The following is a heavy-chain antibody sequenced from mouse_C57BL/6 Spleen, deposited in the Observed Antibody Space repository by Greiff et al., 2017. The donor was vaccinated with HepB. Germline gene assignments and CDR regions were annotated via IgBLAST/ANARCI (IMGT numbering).Heavy chain of an antibody. CDR1: GFSLTSYG. J-gene: IGHJ4*01. V-gene: IGHV2-2*01. CDR2: IWSGGST. D-gene: IGHD3-1*01. CDR3: ARSGDLYAMDY. Sequence: QVQLKESGPGLVQPSQSLSITCTVSGFSLTSYGVHWVRQSPGKGLEWLGVIWSGGSTDYNAAFISRLSISKDNSKSQVFFKMNSLQSDDTAIYYCARSGDLYAMDYWGQGTSVTASS.